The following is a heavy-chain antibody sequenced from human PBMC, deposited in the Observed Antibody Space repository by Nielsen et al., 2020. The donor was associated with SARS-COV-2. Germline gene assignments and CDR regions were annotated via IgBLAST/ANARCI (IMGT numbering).Heavy chain of an antibody. CDR1: GFTFSTYD. V-gene: IGHV3-13*01. J-gene: IGHJ6*02. D-gene: IGHD5-24*01. CDR2: IGTTGGT. Sequence: GGSLRLSCAASGFTFSTYDMHWVRQAPGKGLEWVSVIGTTGGTYYSGFVKGRFTVSRENAKSSFYLQMNSLRAGDTAVYYCARDTINDGLDVWGQGTTVTVSS. CDR3: ARDTINDGLDV.